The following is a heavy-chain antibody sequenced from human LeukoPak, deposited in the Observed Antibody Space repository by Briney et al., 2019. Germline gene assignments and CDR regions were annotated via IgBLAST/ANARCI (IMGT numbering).Heavy chain of an antibody. Sequence: GGSLRLSCAASGFTFSSYGMHWVRQAPGKGLEWVAVIWYDGSNKYYADSAKGRFTISRDNSKNTLYLQMNSLRAEDTAVYYCARDYSGWPRGYYYYGMDVWGQGTTVTVSS. J-gene: IGHJ6*02. CDR2: IWYDGSNK. CDR3: ARDYSGWPRGYYYYGMDV. CDR1: GFTFSSYG. D-gene: IGHD5-12*01. V-gene: IGHV3-33*01.